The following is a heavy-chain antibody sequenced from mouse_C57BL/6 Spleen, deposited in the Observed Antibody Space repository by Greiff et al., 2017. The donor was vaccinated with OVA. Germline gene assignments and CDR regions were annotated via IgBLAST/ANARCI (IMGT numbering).Heavy chain of an antibody. CDR1: GYSFTGYY. Sequence: DVKLQESGPELVKPGASVKISCKASGYSFTGYYMNWVKQSPEKSLAWIGEINPSTGGTTYNQKFKAKATLTVDKSSSTAYMQLKSLTSEDSAVYYCASYYTPSWFAYWGQGTLVTVSA. D-gene: IGHD2-12*01. CDR2: INPSTGGT. V-gene: IGHV1-42*01. J-gene: IGHJ3*01. CDR3: ASYYTPSWFAY.